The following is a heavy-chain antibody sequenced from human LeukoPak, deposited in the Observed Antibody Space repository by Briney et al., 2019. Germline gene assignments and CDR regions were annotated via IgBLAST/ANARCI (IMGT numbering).Heavy chain of an antibody. D-gene: IGHD6-19*01. V-gene: IGHV3-23*01. Sequence: PGGSLRLSCAVYGFSVSSVGMSWVRQAPGRGLEWLSAISVDGERTYYADSVKGRFFISRDTSKNTLDLQLSSLRGDDTAVYYCAQGYLSGWYPYWGQGSLVTVSS. CDR3: AQGYLSGWYPY. J-gene: IGHJ4*02. CDR2: ISVDGERT. CDR1: GFSVSSVG.